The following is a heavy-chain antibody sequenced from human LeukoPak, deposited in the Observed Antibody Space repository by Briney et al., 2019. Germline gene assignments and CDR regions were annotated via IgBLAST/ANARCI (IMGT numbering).Heavy chain of an antibody. CDR3: AKAPVTSCRGAYCYPFDS. J-gene: IGHJ4*02. Sequence: GGSLRLSCAASGFTFSTYAMSWVRQTPGKGLEWVAATSSSDAGTYHADSVRGRFTISRDNSKNTLYLQMNSLRAEDAAVYFCAKAPVTSCRGAYCYPFDSWGQGTLVTVSS. CDR2: TSSSDAGT. V-gene: IGHV3-23*01. D-gene: IGHD2-21*01. CDR1: GFTFSTYA.